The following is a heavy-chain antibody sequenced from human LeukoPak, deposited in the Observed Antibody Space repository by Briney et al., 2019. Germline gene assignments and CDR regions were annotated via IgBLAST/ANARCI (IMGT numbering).Heavy chain of an antibody. CDR2: MNPNSGNT. J-gene: IGHJ4*02. CDR1: GYTFTSYD. V-gene: IGHV1-8*01. CDR3: ASPAGYSSGWYGGGFDY. D-gene: IGHD6-19*01. Sequence: GASVKVSCKASGYTFTSYDINWVRQATGQGLEWMGWMNPNSGNTGYAQKFQGRVTMTRNTSISTAYMELSSLRSEDTAVYYCASPAGYSSGWYGGGFDYWGQGTLVTVSS.